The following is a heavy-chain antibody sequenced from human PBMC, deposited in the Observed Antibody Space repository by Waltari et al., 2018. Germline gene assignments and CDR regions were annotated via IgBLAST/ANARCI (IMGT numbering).Heavy chain of an antibody. D-gene: IGHD6-19*01. J-gene: IGHJ4*02. CDR2: ISSSSSYI. V-gene: IGHV3-21*01. CDR1: GFTFSSYS. CDR3: ARDNDRSGWSHVVDY. Sequence: EVQLVESGGGLVKPGGSLRLSCAASGFTFSSYSMNWVRQAPGKGLEWVSSISSSSSYIYYADSVKGRFTISRDNAKNSLYLQMNSLRAEDTAVYYCARDNDRSGWSHVVDYWGQGTLVTVSS.